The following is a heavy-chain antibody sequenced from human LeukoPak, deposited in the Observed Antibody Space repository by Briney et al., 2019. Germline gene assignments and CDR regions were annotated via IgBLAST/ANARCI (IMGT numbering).Heavy chain of an antibody. J-gene: IGHJ5*02. CDR2: IIPIFGTA. CDR3: ARDRGTVVSPFDP. Sequence: SVKVSCXASGGTFSSYAISWVRQAPGQGLEWMGRIIPIFGTANYAQKFQGRVTITTDESTSTAYMELSSLRSEDTAVYYCARDRGTVVSPFDPWGQGTLVTVSS. D-gene: IGHD3-22*01. CDR1: GGTFSSYA. V-gene: IGHV1-69*05.